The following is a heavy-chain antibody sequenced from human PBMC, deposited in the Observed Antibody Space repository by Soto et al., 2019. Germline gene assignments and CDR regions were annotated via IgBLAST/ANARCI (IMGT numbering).Heavy chain of an antibody. V-gene: IGHV4-30-4*01. CDR3: ARGSNGYHILTGFSSHY. CDR1: GGSISSGDYY. J-gene: IGHJ4*02. D-gene: IGHD3-9*01. Sequence: SETLSLTCTVSGGSISSGDYYWTWIRQPPGKGLEWIGYIYYSGYTYYNPSLKSRITISVDTSKNQFSLKLTSVTAADTAVYLCARGSNGYHILTGFSSHYWGQGTLVTVSS. CDR2: IYYSGYT.